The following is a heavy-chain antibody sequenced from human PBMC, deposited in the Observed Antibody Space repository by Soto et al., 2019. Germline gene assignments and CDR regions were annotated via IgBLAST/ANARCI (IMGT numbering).Heavy chain of an antibody. J-gene: IGHJ5*01. CDR2: IIPRFGTT. CDR3: ARGRGLYNSGRSQLDS. D-gene: IGHD1-1*01. Sequence: SVKVSCKASGDSFSKYTVNWVRQAPRQGLEWMGGIIPRFGTTNYAPTLQDRVTITADQSMNTVYMELSGLRSEDTALYYCARGRGLYNSGRSQLDSWGHGTLVTVSS. V-gene: IGHV1-69*13. CDR1: GDSFSKYT.